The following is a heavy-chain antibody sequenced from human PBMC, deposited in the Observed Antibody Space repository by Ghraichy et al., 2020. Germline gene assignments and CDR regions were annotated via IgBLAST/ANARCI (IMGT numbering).Heavy chain of an antibody. CDR2: IIPIFGTA. CDR3: ARDPYQYYDSSGYYPLYYYYGMDV. Sequence: SVKVSCKASGGTFSSYAISWVRQAPGQGLEWMGGIIPIFGTANYAQKFQGRVTITADESTSTAYMELSSLRSEDTAVYYCARDPYQYYDSSGYYPLYYYYGMDVWGQGTTVTVSS. V-gene: IGHV1-69*13. CDR1: GGTFSSYA. D-gene: IGHD3-22*01. J-gene: IGHJ6*02.